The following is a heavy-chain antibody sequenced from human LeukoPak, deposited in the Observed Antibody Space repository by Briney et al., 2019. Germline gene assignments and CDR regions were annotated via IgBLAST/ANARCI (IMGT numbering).Heavy chain of an antibody. CDR3: ANPPTVTSLDF. J-gene: IGHJ4*02. CDR1: GFTFSSYG. CDR2: ISYDGSNK. D-gene: IGHD4-11*01. V-gene: IGHV3-30*18. Sequence: PGGSLRLSCSASGFTFSSYGMNCVRQAPGKGLEWVAVISYDGSNKYYADSVKGRFTISRDSSKNTLYLQMNSLRADDTAVYYCANPPTVTSLDFWGQGILVTVSS.